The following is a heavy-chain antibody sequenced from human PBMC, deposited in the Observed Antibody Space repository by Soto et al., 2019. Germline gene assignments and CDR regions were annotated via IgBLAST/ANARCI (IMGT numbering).Heavy chain of an antibody. V-gene: IGHV4-34*01. Sequence: PSXTLSLTCAVYGGSCSGYYWSCIRQPPGKGLEWIGEINHSGSTNYNPSLKSRVTISVDTSKNQFSLKLSSVTAADTAVYYCARGPDRFWSGYYDYWGQGTLVTVSS. CDR1: GGSCSGYY. D-gene: IGHD3-3*01. J-gene: IGHJ4*02. CDR2: INHSGST. CDR3: ARGPDRFWSGYYDY.